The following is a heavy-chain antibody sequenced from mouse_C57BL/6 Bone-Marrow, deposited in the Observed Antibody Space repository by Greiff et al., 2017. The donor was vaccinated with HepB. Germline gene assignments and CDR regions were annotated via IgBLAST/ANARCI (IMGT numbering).Heavy chain of an antibody. CDR1: GFTFSDYY. D-gene: IGHD1-1*01. CDR2: INYDGSST. CDR3: ARAPLTTYYAMDY. V-gene: IGHV5-16*01. Sequence: EVKVVESEGGLVQPGRSMKLSCTASGFTFSDYYMAWVRQVPEKGLEWVANINYDGSSTYYLDSLKSRFIISRDNAKNILYLQMSSLKSEDTATYYCARAPLTTYYAMDYWGQGTSVTVSS. J-gene: IGHJ4*01.